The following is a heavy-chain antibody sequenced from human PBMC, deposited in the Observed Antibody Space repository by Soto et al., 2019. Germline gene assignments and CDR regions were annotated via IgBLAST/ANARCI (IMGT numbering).Heavy chain of an antibody. CDR1: GFTFSSYA. J-gene: IGHJ5*02. D-gene: IGHD5-18*01. CDR2: ISGSGGST. CDR3: AKAADTAMVTVYLYNWFDP. Sequence: GGSLRLSCAASGFTFSSYAMSWVRQAPGKGLEWVSAISGSGGSTYYADSVKGRFTISRDNSKNTLYLQMNSLRAEDTAVYYCAKAADTAMVTVYLYNWFDPWGQGTLVTVSS. V-gene: IGHV3-23*01.